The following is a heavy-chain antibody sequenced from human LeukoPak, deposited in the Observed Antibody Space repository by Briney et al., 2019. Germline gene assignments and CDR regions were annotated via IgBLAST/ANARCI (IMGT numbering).Heavy chain of an antibody. CDR2: ISPDSNYK. D-gene: IGHD5-12*01. Sequence: PGGSLRLSCAASGFTFSTYSMNWLRLAPGKGLEWVSSISPDSNYKYYVDSVKGRFTISRDNAKSSLYLQMNSLRAEDTAVYYCAKGYSGYDWGTTRADCYYYGMDVWGQGTTVTVSS. CDR3: AKGYSGYDWGTTRADCYYYGMDV. V-gene: IGHV3-21*04. J-gene: IGHJ6*02. CDR1: GFTFSTYS.